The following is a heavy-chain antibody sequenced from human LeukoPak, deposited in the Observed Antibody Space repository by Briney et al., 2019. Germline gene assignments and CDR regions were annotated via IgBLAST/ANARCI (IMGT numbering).Heavy chain of an antibody. D-gene: IGHD2-15*01. CDR2: INPSGGST. CDR3: AREAGSIPLLEFAEYFQH. Sequence: EASVKVSCKASGYTFTSYYMHWVRQAPGQGLEWMGIINPSGGSTSYAQKFQGRVTMTRDTSTSTVYMELSSLRSEDTAVYYCAREAGSIPLLEFAEYFQHWGQGTLVTVSS. CDR1: GYTFTSYY. J-gene: IGHJ1*01. V-gene: IGHV1-46*01.